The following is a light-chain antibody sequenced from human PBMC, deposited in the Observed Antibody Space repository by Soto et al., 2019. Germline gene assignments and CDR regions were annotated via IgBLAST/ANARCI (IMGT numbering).Light chain of an antibody. J-gene: IGKJ5*01. Sequence: VMTQSPATLSVSPGARATLSCRASQSVSSNLAWYQQKPGQAPRLLIYDASNRAAGIPARFSGSGSGTDFTLTISSLEPEDFAIYYCQQRQYWPPITFGQGTRLEI. CDR3: QQRQYWPPIT. CDR1: QSVSSN. V-gene: IGKV3-11*01. CDR2: DAS.